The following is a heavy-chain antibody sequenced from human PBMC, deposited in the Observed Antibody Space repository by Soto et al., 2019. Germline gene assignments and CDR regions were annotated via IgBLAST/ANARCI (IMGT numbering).Heavy chain of an antibody. D-gene: IGHD1-26*01. J-gene: IGHJ4*02. CDR2: SRDKHNRYTT. CDR3: ARVGGSYSDFDY. CDR1: GFTFSDYY. V-gene: IGHV3-72*01. Sequence: EVQLVESGGGLVQPGGSLRLSCAASGFTFSDYYLDWVRQAPGKGLEWVGRSRDKHNRYTTEYAASVKGRFTISRDESKKSVLLQMNSLETEDTAVYYCARVGGSYSDFDYWRQGTLVTVSS.